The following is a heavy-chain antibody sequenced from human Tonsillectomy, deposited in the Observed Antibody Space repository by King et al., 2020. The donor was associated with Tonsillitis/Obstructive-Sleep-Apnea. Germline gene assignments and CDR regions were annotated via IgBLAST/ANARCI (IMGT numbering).Heavy chain of an antibody. J-gene: IGHJ4*02. CDR1: GFTVSSNY. Sequence: VQLVESGGGLAQPGGSLRLSCAASGFTVSSNYMSWVRQAPGKGLEWCSVIYSGGSTYYAASVKGRFTISRDNSKNTLYLQMNSLRAEDTAVYYCASLRGNDYGGYWGQGTLVTVSS. CDR2: IYSGGST. V-gene: IGHV3-66*01. CDR3: ASLRGNDYGGY. D-gene: IGHD4-17*01.